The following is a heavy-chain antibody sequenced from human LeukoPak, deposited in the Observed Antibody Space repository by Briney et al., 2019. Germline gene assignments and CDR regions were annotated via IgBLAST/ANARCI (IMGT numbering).Heavy chain of an antibody. CDR1: GVNISTYE. V-gene: IGHV3-48*03. D-gene: IGHD7-27*01. CDR3: ARGDTGDQGYFDY. Sequence: PGGSLRLSCGASGVNISTYEMNWVRQAPGKGLEWVSYISSSGRNIYYADSVRGRFTISRDNAKNSLYLQMNSLRAEETAVYYCARGDTGDQGYFDYWGQGTLVTVSS. J-gene: IGHJ4*02. CDR2: ISSSGRNI.